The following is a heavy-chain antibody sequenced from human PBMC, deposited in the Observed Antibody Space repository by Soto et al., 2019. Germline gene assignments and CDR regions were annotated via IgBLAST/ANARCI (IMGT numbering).Heavy chain of an antibody. V-gene: IGHV4-34*01. J-gene: IGHJ4*02. CDR1: GGSFNGYY. CDR2: INHSGST. Sequence: PSETLSLTCAVYGGSFNGYYWSWVRQPPGKGLEWIGEINHSGSTNYNPSLKSRVTISVDTSKSQFSLKLSSVTAADTAVYYCARTPTAHRTLDSWGQGTLVTVSS. CDR3: ARTPTAHRTLDS. D-gene: IGHD5-18*01.